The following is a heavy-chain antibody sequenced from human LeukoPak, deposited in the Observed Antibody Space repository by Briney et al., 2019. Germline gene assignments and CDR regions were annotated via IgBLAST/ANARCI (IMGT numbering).Heavy chain of an antibody. V-gene: IGHV1-2*02. CDR2: INPNSGGT. Sequence: ASVKVSCTASGGTFSSYAISWVRQAPGQGLEWMGWINPNSGGTNYAQKFQGRVTMTRDTSISTAYMELSRLRSDDTAVYYCARGGRLKWFGESIRAYYYYYMGVWGKGTTVTISS. CDR3: ARGGRLKWFGESIRAYYYYYMGV. D-gene: IGHD3-10*01. J-gene: IGHJ6*03. CDR1: GGTFSSYA.